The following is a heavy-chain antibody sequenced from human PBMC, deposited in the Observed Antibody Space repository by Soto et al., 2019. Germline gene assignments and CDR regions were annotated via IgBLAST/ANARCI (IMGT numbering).Heavy chain of an antibody. CDR1: GITVSSYY. V-gene: IGHV3-53*01. J-gene: IGHJ4*02. D-gene: IGHD3-22*01. CDR2: IYAGTIT. Sequence: GSLRLSCAVSGITVSSYYMSWVRQAAGKGLEWVSVIYAGTITYYADSVKGRFTIYRDNSKNTLNLEMNSLRVEDTAVYYCARIPYDNSGTIFDYWGQGTLVTVSS. CDR3: ARIPYDNSGTIFDY.